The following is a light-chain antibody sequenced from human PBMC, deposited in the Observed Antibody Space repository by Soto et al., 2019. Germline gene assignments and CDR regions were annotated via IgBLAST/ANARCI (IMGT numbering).Light chain of an antibody. CDR1: SGDVGGYDY. J-gene: IGLJ1*01. V-gene: IGLV2-8*01. CDR2: EVT. CDR3: SSYAGSDNPYV. Sequence: QSVLTQPPSASGSPGQSVTISCTGTSGDVGGYDYVSWYQQHPGKAPKLMIYEVTKRPLGVPYRFSGSKSGNTASLTVSGLQAEDEADYYCSSYAGSDNPYVFGTGTKVTVL.